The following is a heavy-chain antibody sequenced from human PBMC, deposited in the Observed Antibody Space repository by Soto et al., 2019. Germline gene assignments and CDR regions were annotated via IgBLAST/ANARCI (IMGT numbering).Heavy chain of an antibody. CDR2: IIPIFGTA. CDR3: ATHPSYYDSSGYYYGY. V-gene: IGHV1-69*13. J-gene: IGHJ4*02. D-gene: IGHD3-22*01. Sequence: SVKVSCKASGGTFSSYAISWVRQAPGQGLEWMGGIIPIFGTANYAQKFQGRVTITADESTSTAYMELSSLRSEDTAVYYCATHPSYYDSSGYYYGYWGQGTLVTVSS. CDR1: GGTFSSYA.